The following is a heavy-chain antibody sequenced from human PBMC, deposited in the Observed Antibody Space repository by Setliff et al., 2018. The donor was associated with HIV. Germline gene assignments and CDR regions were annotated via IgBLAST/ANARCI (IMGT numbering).Heavy chain of an antibody. V-gene: IGHV4-4*02. CDR2: IYHSGSA. CDR3: ARGDGYRGNDAYYDSGMDV. D-gene: IGHD5-12*01. Sequence: PSQTLSLTCAVSGGSISSSNWWSWVRQPPGKGLEWIGEIYHSGSANYNPSLKSRVTISLDRSKTQFSLNLRSVTAADTAVYYCARGDGYRGNDAYYDSGMDVWGQGITVTVSS. CDR1: GGSISSSNW. J-gene: IGHJ6*02.